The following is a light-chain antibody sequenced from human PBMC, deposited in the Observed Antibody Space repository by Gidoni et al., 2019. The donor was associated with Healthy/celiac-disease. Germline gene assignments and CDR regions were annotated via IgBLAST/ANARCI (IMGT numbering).Light chain of an antibody. V-gene: IGKV3-20*01. J-gene: IGKJ1*01. CDR1: QSVSSSY. CDR3: QQYGSSPQWT. Sequence: EIVLTQSPGTLSLSPGERATLSCRASQSVSSSYLAWYQQKPGQAPRLLIYGASSRATGIPDRFSGSGSGTYFTLTISRLEPEDFAVYYCQQYGSSPQWTFXQXTKVEIK. CDR2: GAS.